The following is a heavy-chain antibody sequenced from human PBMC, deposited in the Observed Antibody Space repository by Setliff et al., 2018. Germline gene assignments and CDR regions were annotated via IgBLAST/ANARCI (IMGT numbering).Heavy chain of an antibody. D-gene: IGHD3-3*01. J-gene: IGHJ5*02. V-gene: IGHV3-7*03. CDR2: IRQDGTNK. CDR3: AREVWTIYDKSWSGYTDL. Sequence: GESLKISCVASGFTISNYWMAWVRQAPGKGLEWVADIRQDGTNKYYMDSVEGRFTISRDDSKNSVYLQMNSLRAEDTALYHCAREVWTIYDKSWSGYTDLWGQGTQVTVSS. CDR1: GFTISNYW.